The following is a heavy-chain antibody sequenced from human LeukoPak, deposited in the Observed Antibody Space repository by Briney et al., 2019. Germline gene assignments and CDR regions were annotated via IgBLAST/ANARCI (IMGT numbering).Heavy chain of an antibody. J-gene: IGHJ6*02. D-gene: IGHD3-22*01. Sequence: GESLKISCKGSGYSFTSYWIGWVRQMPGKGLEWMGIIYPGDSDTRYSPSFQGQVTISADKSISTAYLQWSSLKASDTAMYYCARQALYDSSGSGVFGYGMDVWGQGTTVTVSS. CDR2: IYPGDSDT. CDR1: GYSFTSYW. CDR3: ARQALYDSSGSGVFGYGMDV. V-gene: IGHV5-51*01.